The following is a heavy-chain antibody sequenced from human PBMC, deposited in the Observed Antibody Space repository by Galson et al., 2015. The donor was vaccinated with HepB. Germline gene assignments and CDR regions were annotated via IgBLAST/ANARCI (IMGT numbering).Heavy chain of an antibody. CDR2: IIPIFGTA. D-gene: IGHD2-2*01. J-gene: IGHJ4*02. CDR3: ARDGCSSTSCYVDY. V-gene: IGHV1-69*13. Sequence: SVKVSCKASGYTFTSYYIHWVRQAPGQGLEWMGGIIPIFGTANYAQKFQGRVTITADESTSTAYMELSSLRSEDTAVYYCARDGCSSTSCYVDYWGQGTLVTVSS. CDR1: GYTFTSYY.